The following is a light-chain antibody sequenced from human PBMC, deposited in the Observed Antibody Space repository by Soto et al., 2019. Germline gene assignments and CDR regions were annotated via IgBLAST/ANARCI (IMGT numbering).Light chain of an antibody. J-gene: IGKJ4*01. CDR3: QQYGSSALT. V-gene: IGKV3-20*01. CDR1: QSVSSSY. CDR2: GAS. Sequence: EIVLTQSPGTLSLSPGERATLSCRASQSVSSSYLAWYQQKPGQAPRLLIYGASGRATGIPDRFSGSGSGTDFTLTISRLEPEDFAVYYCQQYGSSALTFGGGTKLEI.